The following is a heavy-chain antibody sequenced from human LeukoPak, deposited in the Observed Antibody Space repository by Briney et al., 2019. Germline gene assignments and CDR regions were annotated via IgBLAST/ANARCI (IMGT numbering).Heavy chain of an antibody. Sequence: SVKVSCKXSGGTFSSNAISWVRQAPGQGLEWMGRIIPIFGTANYAQKFQGRVTITTDESTSTAYMELSSLRSEDTAVYYCALTVSSSWYGYFQHWGQGTLVTVSS. J-gene: IGHJ1*01. CDR2: IIPIFGTA. D-gene: IGHD6-13*01. V-gene: IGHV1-69*05. CDR3: ALTVSSSWYGYFQH. CDR1: GGTFSSNA.